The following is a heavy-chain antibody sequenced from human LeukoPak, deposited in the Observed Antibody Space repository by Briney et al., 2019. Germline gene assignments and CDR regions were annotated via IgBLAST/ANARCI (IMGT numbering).Heavy chain of an antibody. CDR3: AKAGFWSGYSYYFDY. V-gene: IGHV3-11*01. D-gene: IGHD3-3*01. Sequence: PGGSLRLSCAASGFTFSDYYMSWIRQAPGKGLEWVSYISSSGSTIYYADSVKGRFTISRDNAKNSLYLQMNSLRAEDTAVYYCAKAGFWSGYSYYFDYWGQGTLVTVSS. CDR1: GFTFSDYY. CDR2: ISSSGSTI. J-gene: IGHJ4*02.